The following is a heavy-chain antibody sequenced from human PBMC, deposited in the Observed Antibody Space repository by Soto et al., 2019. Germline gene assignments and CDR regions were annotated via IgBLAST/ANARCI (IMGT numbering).Heavy chain of an antibody. CDR1: GYALTELS. Sequence: GGSVKVYCKVSGYALTELSMHWVRQAPGKGLEWMGGFDPEDGETIYAQKFQGRVTMTEDTSTDTAYMELSSLRSEDTALYYCARDLGCSGGSCYYNDYWGQGTMVTVSS. D-gene: IGHD2-15*01. V-gene: IGHV1-24*01. J-gene: IGHJ4*02. CDR2: FDPEDGET. CDR3: ARDLGCSGGSCYYNDY.